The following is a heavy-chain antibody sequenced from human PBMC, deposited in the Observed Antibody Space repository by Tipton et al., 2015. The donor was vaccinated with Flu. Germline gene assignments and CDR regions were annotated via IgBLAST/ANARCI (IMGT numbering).Heavy chain of an antibody. V-gene: IGHV3-30-3*01. D-gene: IGHD3-3*01. CDR2: ISYDGSNK. J-gene: IGHJ6*02. Sequence: SLRLSCAASGFTFSSYAMHWVRQAPGKGLEWVAVISYDGSNKYYADSVKGRFTISRDNSKNTLYLQMNSLRAEDTAVYYCARDGEQYYYYGMDVWGQGTPVTVSS. CDR1: GFTFSSYA. CDR3: ARDGEQYYYYGMDV.